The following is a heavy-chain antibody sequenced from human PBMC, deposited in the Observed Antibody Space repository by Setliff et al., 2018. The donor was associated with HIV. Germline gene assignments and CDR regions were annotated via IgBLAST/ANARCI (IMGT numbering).Heavy chain of an antibody. V-gene: IGHV3-23*01. CDR2: ITSTAGTI. J-gene: IGHJ4*02. D-gene: IGHD5-18*01. CDR1: GFTFSTDA. Sequence: GGSLRLSCAASGFTFSTDAMSWVRQAPGKGLEWVSAITSTAGTIYYADSVKGRFTISRDNAKNSLYLQMNSLRAEDTAVYYCARGTGRGYSYGYGLDYWGQGTLVTVSS. CDR3: ARGTGRGYSYGYGLDY.